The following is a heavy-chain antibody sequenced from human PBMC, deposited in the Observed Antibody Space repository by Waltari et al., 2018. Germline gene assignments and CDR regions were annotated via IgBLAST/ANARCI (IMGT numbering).Heavy chain of an antibody. CDR1: GFTVSSNY. D-gene: IGHD1-26*01. CDR3: ARPDRWDYWYFDL. CDR2: IYSGGST. V-gene: IGHV3-53*01. Sequence: EVQLVESGGGLIQPGGSLRLSCAASGFTVSSNYMSWVRQAPGKGLEWVSVIYSGGSTYYADSVKGRFTISRDNSKNTLYLQMNSLRAEDTAVYYCARPDRWDYWYFDLWGRGTLVTVSS. J-gene: IGHJ2*01.